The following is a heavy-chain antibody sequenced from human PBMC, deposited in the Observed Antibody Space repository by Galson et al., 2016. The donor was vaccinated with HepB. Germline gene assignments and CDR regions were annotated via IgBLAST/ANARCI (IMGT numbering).Heavy chain of an antibody. Sequence: SLRLSCAASGFTFSSYSMNWVRQAPGKGLEWVSFISSSSTYIYYADSVRGRFTISRDNAKNSLYLQMNSLRAEDTAVYYCAKGRWDFDSWGQGTLVTVSS. J-gene: IGHJ4*02. CDR1: GFTFSSYS. V-gene: IGHV3-21*01. D-gene: IGHD5-24*01. CDR2: ISSSSTYI. CDR3: AKGRWDFDS.